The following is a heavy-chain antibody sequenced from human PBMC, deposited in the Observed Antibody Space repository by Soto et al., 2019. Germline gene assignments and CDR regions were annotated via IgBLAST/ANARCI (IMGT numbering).Heavy chain of an antibody. V-gene: IGHV1-18*01. CDR3: ARVIPVRRRDGYNSASDY. J-gene: IGHJ4*02. CDR2: ISAYNGNT. D-gene: IGHD5-12*01. CDR1: GYTFTSYG. Sequence: QVQLVQSGAEVKKPGASVKVSCKASGYTFTSYGISWVRQAPGQGLEWMGWISAYNGNTNYAQKLQGRVTMTTDTSTSTAYMELRSLRSDDTAVYYCARVIPVRRRDGYNSASDYWGQGTLVTVSS.